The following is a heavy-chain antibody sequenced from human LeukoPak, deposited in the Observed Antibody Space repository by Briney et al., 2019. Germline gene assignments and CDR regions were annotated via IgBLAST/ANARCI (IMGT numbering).Heavy chain of an antibody. CDR3: AKSPAWRGSGYFDY. Sequence: GGSLRLSCAASGFTFSSYGMHWVRPAPGKGLEWVAFIRYDGSNKYYADSVKGRFTISRDNSKNTLYLQMNSLRAEDTAVYYCAKSPAWRGSGYFDYWGQGTLVTVSS. D-gene: IGHD3-3*01. V-gene: IGHV3-30*02. CDR2: IRYDGSNK. CDR1: GFTFSSYG. J-gene: IGHJ4*02.